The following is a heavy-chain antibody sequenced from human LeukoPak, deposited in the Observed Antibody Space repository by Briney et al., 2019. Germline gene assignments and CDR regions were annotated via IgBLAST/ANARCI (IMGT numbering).Heavy chain of an antibody. Sequence: PGGSVRLFCGASGFTVSSYYMIGVRQSPGKGLEWVSVIYSGGSTYYADSVKGRFTISRDNSKNTLYLQMNSLRAEDTAVYYCAREESYYDSSGWAYYFDYWGQGTLVTVSS. CDR3: AREESYYDSSGWAYYFDY. CDR2: IYSGGST. V-gene: IGHV3-53*01. D-gene: IGHD3-22*01. CDR1: GFTVSSYY. J-gene: IGHJ4*02.